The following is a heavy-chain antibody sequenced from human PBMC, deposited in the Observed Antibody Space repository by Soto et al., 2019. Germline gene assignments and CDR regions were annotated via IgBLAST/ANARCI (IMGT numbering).Heavy chain of an antibody. Sequence: QVQLQESGPGLVKPSQTLSLTCTVSGGSTRTDGNYWSWIRQHPGKGLEWIGYIHYSGSTYYNPSLQSRVTISVDTSVNHFPLKLSSVTAADTAVYYCARVDFGVHAYFDLWGRGTLVSVSS. CDR1: GGSTRTDGNY. D-gene: IGHD3-3*01. V-gene: IGHV4-31*03. CDR2: IHYSGST. CDR3: ARVDFGVHAYFDL. J-gene: IGHJ2*01.